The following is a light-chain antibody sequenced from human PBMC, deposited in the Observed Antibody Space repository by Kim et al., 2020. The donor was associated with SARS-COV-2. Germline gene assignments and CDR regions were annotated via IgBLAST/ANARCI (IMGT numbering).Light chain of an antibody. Sequence: SASVGDRVTITCRASQSISNFLARYQQKPGNAPKLLIFDASSLQSGVPSRFSGSGSGTEFTLTISSLQPDDFATYYCQQYNSYTYTFGQGTKLEI. J-gene: IGKJ2*01. V-gene: IGKV1-5*01. CDR2: DAS. CDR3: QQYNSYTYT. CDR1: QSISNF.